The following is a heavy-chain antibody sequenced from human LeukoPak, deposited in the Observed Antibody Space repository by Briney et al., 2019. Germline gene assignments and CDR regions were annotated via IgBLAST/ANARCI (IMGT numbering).Heavy chain of an antibody. V-gene: IGHV6-1*01. J-gene: IGHJ3*01. Sequence: SQTLSLTCAISGDSVSSNTAAWNWIRQSPSRGLEWLGRTYYRPNFYNDYALSVKSRISINPDTSKNRFSLQLNSVTPEDTAVYYCARAGTTFNDAFDFWGQGTMVTVSS. D-gene: IGHD1-7*01. CDR1: GDSVSSNTAA. CDR3: ARAGTTFNDAFDF. CDR2: TYYRPNFYN.